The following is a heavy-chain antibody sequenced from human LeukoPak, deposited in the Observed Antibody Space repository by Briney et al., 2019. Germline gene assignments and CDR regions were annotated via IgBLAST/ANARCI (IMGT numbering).Heavy chain of an antibody. CDR1: GGSISSYY. Sequence: SETLSLTCTVSGGSISSYYWSWIRQPPGKGLEWIGYIYYSGSTYYNPSLKSRVTISVDTSKNQFSLKLSSVTAADTAVYYCARVKQLGYFDYWGQGTLVTVSS. CDR3: ARVKQLGYFDY. CDR2: IYYSGST. V-gene: IGHV4-59*08. D-gene: IGHD6-6*01. J-gene: IGHJ4*02.